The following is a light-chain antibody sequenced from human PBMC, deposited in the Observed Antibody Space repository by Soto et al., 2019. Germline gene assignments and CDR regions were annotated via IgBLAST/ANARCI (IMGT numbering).Light chain of an antibody. V-gene: IGKV3-15*01. Sequence: EIVMTQSPATLSVSPGERATLSCGASQSVSSNLAWYQQKPGQAPRLLIYGASTRATGIPARVSGSGSGTEFTLTIRGLESVDFAVYYCQQYNNWAVTFGQGTKLEIK. CDR1: QSVSSN. CDR3: QQYNNWAVT. CDR2: GAS. J-gene: IGKJ2*01.